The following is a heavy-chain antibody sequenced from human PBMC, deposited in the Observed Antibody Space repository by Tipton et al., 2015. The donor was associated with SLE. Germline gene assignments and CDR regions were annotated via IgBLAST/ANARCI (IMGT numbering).Heavy chain of an antibody. CDR2: IYTSGST. CDR1: GGSISSYY. Sequence: TLSLTCTVSGGSISSYYWSWIRQPAGKGLEWIGRIYTSGSTNYNPSLKSRVTMSVDTSKNQFSLKLSSVTAADTAVYYCAREGDSGYVSNWFDPWGQGTLVTVSS. D-gene: IGHD5-12*01. CDR3: AREGDSGYVSNWFDP. J-gene: IGHJ5*02. V-gene: IGHV4-4*07.